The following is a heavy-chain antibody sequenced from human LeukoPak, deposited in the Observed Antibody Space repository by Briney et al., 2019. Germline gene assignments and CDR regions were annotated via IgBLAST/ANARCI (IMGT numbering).Heavy chain of an antibody. CDR1: GGSFTSSNYY. CDR3: ARGRWISGSYYNFDY. Sequence: SETVSLTCTVSGGSFTSSNYYWGWIRQPPGKGLEWIATINYSGTPHYNPSLKSRVTISSDTSNNHFSLNLNSVTAADTAVYYCARGRWISGSYYNFDYWGQGTLVTVSS. V-gene: IGHV4-39*07. CDR2: INYSGTP. J-gene: IGHJ4*02. D-gene: IGHD1-26*01.